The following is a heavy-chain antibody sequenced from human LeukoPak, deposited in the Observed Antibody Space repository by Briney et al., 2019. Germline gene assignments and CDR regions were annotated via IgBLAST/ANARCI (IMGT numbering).Heavy chain of an antibody. CDR2: ISYDGSNK. J-gene: IGHJ4*02. CDR3: ARDKDY. Sequence: GGSLRLSYAASGFTFSSYAMHWVRQAPGKGLEWVAVISYDGSNKYYADSVKGRFTISRDNSKNTLYLQMNSLRAEDTAVYYCARDKDYWGQGTLVTVSP. CDR1: GFTFSSYA. V-gene: IGHV3-30*04.